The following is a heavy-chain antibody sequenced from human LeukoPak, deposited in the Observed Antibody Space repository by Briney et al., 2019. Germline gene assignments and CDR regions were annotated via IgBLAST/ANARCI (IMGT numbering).Heavy chain of an antibody. CDR1: GFTFSSYA. CDR3: ASIAARPLDAFDI. Sequence: GGSLRLSCAASGFTFSSYAMSWVRQAPGKGLEWVSAISGSGGSTYYADSVKGRFTISRHNSKNTLYLQMNSLRAEDTAVYYCASIAARPLDAFDIWGQGTMVTVSS. CDR2: ISGSGGST. D-gene: IGHD6-6*01. J-gene: IGHJ3*02. V-gene: IGHV3-23*01.